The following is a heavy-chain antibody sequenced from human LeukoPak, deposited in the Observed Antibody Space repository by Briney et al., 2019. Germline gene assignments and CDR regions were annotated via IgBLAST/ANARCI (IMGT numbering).Heavy chain of an antibody. CDR3: AGRLWRRDGYNLSAFDI. CDR2: IYYSGST. CDR1: GGSISSYY. D-gene: IGHD5-24*01. Sequence: KPSETLSLTCTVSGGSISSYYWNWIRQPPGKGLEWIGYIYYSGSTNYNPSLKSRVTISVGTSKNQFSLKLSSVTAADTAVYYCAGRLWRRDGYNLSAFDIWGQGTMVTVSS. J-gene: IGHJ3*02. V-gene: IGHV4-59*01.